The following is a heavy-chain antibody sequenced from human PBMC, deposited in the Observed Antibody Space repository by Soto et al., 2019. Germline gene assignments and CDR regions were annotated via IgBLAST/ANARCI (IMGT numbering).Heavy chain of an antibody. Sequence: GGSLRLSCAASGFTFSSYGMHWVRQAPGKGLEWVAVIWYDGSNKYYADSVKGRFTIPRDNSKNTLYLQMNSLRAEDTAVYYCARETAGFYYDSSGYYLNWGQGTLVTVSS. V-gene: IGHV3-33*01. D-gene: IGHD3-22*01. J-gene: IGHJ4*02. CDR1: GFTFSSYG. CDR3: ARETAGFYYDSSGYYLN. CDR2: IWYDGSNK.